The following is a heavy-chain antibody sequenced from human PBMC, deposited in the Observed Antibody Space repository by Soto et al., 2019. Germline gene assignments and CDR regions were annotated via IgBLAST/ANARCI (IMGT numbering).Heavy chain of an antibody. V-gene: IGHV4-59*08. CDR2: VYYNGNT. Sequence: SETLSLTCTVSGGSISSYYWSWSRQPPGKGLEWMGYVYYNGNTNYNPSLESRGTISVDTARNQFSLKLRSVTAADTAVYYCARLPLGGFHPWGPGTLVPVSS. CDR1: GGSISSYY. J-gene: IGHJ5*02. D-gene: IGHD3-10*01. CDR3: ARLPLGGFHP.